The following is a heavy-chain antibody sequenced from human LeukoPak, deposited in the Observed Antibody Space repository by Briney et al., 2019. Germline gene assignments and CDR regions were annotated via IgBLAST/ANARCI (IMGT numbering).Heavy chain of an antibody. Sequence: GGSLRLSCAASGFTFSSYGMHWVRQAPGKGLEWVAFIRYDGSNKYYADSVKGRFTISRDNSKNTQYLQMNSLRVEDTAVYYCAKDSRRWKTYYYESSGLCYFAYWGQGTLVTVSS. CDR1: GFTFSSYG. CDR3: AKDSRRWKTYYYESSGLCYFAY. J-gene: IGHJ4*02. D-gene: IGHD3-22*01. CDR2: IRYDGSNK. V-gene: IGHV3-30*02.